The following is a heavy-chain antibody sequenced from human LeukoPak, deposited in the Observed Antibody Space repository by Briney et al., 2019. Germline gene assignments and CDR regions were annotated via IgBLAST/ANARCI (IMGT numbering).Heavy chain of an antibody. D-gene: IGHD3-16*01. J-gene: IGHJ4*02. CDR1: GYIFTSYW. Sequence: GESLKISCETSGYIFTSYWIGWVRQMPGKGLEWMGIIYPGDSDTRYSPSFQGQVTISADKSITTAYLQWSSLQASDTAMYYCARGMLTSTNYFDYWGQGTLVTVSS. CDR3: ARGMLTSTNYFDY. CDR2: IYPGDSDT. V-gene: IGHV5-51*01.